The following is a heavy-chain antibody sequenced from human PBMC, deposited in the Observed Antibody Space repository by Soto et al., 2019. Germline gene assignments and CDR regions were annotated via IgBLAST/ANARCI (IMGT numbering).Heavy chain of an antibody. CDR2: INPATGAA. J-gene: IGHJ3*02. CDR3: ARGGGVGVAGSAAFDM. CDR1: GYPVTAYY. V-gene: IGHV1-2*02. Sequence: QLHLVQSGAVVKKPGASVTVSCSASGYPVTAYYMHWVRQAPGRGLEWMGGINPATGAAKYTQTFQGRVTMARDTVTSTGFMELGGLTSEDTAGFYCARGGGVGVAGSAAFDMWGQGTLVTVSS. D-gene: IGHD3-3*01.